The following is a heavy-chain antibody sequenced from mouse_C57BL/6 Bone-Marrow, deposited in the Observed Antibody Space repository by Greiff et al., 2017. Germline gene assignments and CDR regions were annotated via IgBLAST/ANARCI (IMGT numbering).Heavy chain of an antibody. Sequence: EVQLQQSGPELVKPGASVKISCKASGYTFTDYYMNWVKQSHGKSLEWIGDINPNNGGTSYNQKFKGKATLTVDKSSSTAYMELRSLTSEDSAVYYCARGYDYDKKGYYFDYWGQGTTLTVSS. D-gene: IGHD2-4*01. J-gene: IGHJ2*01. V-gene: IGHV1-26*01. CDR2: INPNNGGT. CDR1: GYTFTDYY. CDR3: ARGYDYDKKGYYFDY.